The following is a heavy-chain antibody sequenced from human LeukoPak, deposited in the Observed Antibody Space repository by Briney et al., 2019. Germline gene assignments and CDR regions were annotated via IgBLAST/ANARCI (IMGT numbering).Heavy chain of an antibody. J-gene: IGHJ4*02. V-gene: IGHV3-33*05. D-gene: IGHD2-21*01. CDR1: GFPFSSYG. Sequence: GGSLRLSCAASGFPFSSYGMHWVRQAPGKGLEWVAVIQNDASTENFADSVKGRFTISRDNSKNTAFLQMNSLRVEDTAVYYCARELSQIVWGGLDYGGQGTLVSVSS. CDR3: ARELSQIVWGGLDY. CDR2: IQNDASTE.